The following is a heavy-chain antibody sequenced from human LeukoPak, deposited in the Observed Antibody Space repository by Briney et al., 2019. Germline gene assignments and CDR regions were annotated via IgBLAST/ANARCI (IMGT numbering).Heavy chain of an antibody. D-gene: IGHD3-16*01. CDR1: GFTVITND. Sequence: GGSLRLSCAASGFTVITNDMTWVRQAPGKGLEWVSVLYSDGNTKYADSVQGRFTISRDNSKNPLYLEMNSLSPDDTAVYYCARGVEPLAANTLAYWGQATLVTVSS. CDR3: ARGVEPLAANTLAY. CDR2: LYSDGNT. J-gene: IGHJ4*02. V-gene: IGHV3-53*01.